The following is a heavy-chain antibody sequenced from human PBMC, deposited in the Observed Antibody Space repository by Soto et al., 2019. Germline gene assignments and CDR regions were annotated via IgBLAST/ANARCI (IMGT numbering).Heavy chain of an antibody. CDR2: ISAYNGNT. D-gene: IGHD3-22*01. V-gene: IGHV1-18*01. CDR1: GYTFTSYG. Sequence: ASVKVSSKASGYTFTSYGISWVRQAPGQGLEWMGWISAYNGNTIYAQKLQGRVTMTTDTSTSTAYMELRSLRSDDTAVYYCVRDEATYYYDSSGYGAFDIWGQGTMVTVSS. CDR3: VRDEATYYYDSSGYGAFDI. J-gene: IGHJ3*02.